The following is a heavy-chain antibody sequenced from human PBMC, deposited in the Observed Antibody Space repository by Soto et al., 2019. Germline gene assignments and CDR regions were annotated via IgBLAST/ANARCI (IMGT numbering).Heavy chain of an antibody. J-gene: IGHJ3*02. CDR3: ASTRGYCSGGSCYPLAFDI. D-gene: IGHD2-15*01. V-gene: IGHV4-39*01. CDR2: IYYSGST. Sequence: SETLSLTCTVSGGSISSSSYYWGWIRQPPGKGLEWIGSIYYSGSTYYNPSLKSRVTISVDTSKNQFSLKLSSVTAADTAVYYCASTRGYCSGGSCYPLAFDIWGQGTMVTVSS. CDR1: GGSISSSSYY.